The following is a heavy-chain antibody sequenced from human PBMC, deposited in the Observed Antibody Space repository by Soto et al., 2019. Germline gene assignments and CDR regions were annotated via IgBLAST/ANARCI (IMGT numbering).Heavy chain of an antibody. CDR1: GFTFSSYS. J-gene: IGHJ6*03. CDR2: ISSSSSYI. D-gene: IGHD6-6*01. CDR3: ARDSSSSLQGYYYYMDV. V-gene: IGHV3-21*01. Sequence: GGSLRLSCAASGFTFSSYSMNWVRQAPGKGLEWVSSISSSSSYIYYADSVKGRFTISRDNAKNSLYLQMNSLRAEDTAVYYCARDSSSSLQGYYYYMDVWGKGTTVTVSS.